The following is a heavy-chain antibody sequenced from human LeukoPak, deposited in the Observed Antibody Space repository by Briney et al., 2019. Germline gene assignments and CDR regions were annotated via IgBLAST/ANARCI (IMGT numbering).Heavy chain of an antibody. D-gene: IGHD3-10*01. CDR1: GFTFSSYA. Sequence: GGSLRLPCAASGFTFSSYAMSWVRQAPGKGLEWVSAISGSGGSTYYADSVKGRFTISRDNSKNTLYLQMNSLRAEDTAVYYCAYGSGRFDAFDIWGQGTMVTVSS. J-gene: IGHJ3*02. CDR3: AYGSGRFDAFDI. V-gene: IGHV3-23*01. CDR2: ISGSGGST.